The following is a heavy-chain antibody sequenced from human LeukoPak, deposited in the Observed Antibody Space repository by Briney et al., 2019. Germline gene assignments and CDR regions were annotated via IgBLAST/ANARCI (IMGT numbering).Heavy chain of an antibody. CDR2: IKQDGSEK. Sequence: GGSLRLSCAASGFTFSSYWMSWVRQAPGKGLEWVANIKQDGSEKYYVDSVKGRSTISRDNAKNSLYLQMNSLRAEDTAVYYCARVSRDFYSNYYYYYGMDVWGQGTTVTVSS. CDR3: ARVSRDFYSNYYYYYGMDV. V-gene: IGHV3-7*01. D-gene: IGHD4-11*01. J-gene: IGHJ6*02. CDR1: GFTFSSYW.